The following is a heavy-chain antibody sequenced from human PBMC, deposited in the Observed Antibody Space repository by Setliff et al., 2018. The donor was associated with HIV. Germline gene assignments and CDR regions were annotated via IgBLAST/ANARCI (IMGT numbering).Heavy chain of an antibody. CDR3: ARDRHSSGLGSYGP. J-gene: IGHJ5*02. CDR1: GGSISSGGYY. CDR2: IYYSGST. Sequence: SETLSLTCTVSGGSISSGGYYWSWIRQHPGKGLEWIGYIYYSGSTYFNPSLKSRVTMSVDTSKNQFSLKLTSVTAADTAVYYCARDRHSSGLGSYGPWGPGILVTVSS. D-gene: IGHD3-10*01. V-gene: IGHV4-31*03.